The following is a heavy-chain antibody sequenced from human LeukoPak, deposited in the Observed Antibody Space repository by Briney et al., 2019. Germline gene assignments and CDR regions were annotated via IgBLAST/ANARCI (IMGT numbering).Heavy chain of an antibody. CDR3: ARDFCGGDCYSRSTYMDV. D-gene: IGHD2-21*02. CDR2: INPNSGGA. CDR1: GYTFTGYY. V-gene: IGHV1-2*06. Sequence: ASVKVSCKASGYTFTGYYMHWVRQAPGQGLEWMGRINPNSGGANYAQKFQGRVTMTRATSISTAYMELSRLRSDDTAVYYCARDFCGGDCYSRSTYMDVWGKGTTVAVSS. J-gene: IGHJ6*04.